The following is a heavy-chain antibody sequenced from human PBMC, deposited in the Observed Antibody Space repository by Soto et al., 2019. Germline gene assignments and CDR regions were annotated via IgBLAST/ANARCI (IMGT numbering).Heavy chain of an antibody. CDR3: AREGRGYCASKSCPGI. D-gene: IGHD2-2*01. Sequence: EVQLVESGGGLVQPGGSLRLSCAASGITFSGYWMRWVRQAPGKGLEWVANIKGDGSEKNYVDSVQDRFTISIDNAKTSLFLQMDSLRVEDTAVYYCAREGRGYCASKSCPGIWGQGTLVTVSS. CDR2: IKGDGSEK. CDR1: GITFSGYW. J-gene: IGHJ1*01. V-gene: IGHV3-7*01.